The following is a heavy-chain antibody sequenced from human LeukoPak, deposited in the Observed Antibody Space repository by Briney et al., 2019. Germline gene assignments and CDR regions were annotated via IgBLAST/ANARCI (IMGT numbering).Heavy chain of an antibody. V-gene: IGHV2-70*01. Sequence: ESGPTLVNPSQTLTLTCTFSGFSLSTSGMCVSWIRQPPGKALEWLALNDWDDDKYYSTSLKTRLTISKETTKNQVVLTMTNIDPVDTAIYYCARLTYSSKMFYIWGQGTMVTVSS. J-gene: IGHJ3*02. D-gene: IGHD6-13*01. CDR1: GFSLSTSGMC. CDR3: ARLTYSSKMFYI. CDR2: NDWDDDK.